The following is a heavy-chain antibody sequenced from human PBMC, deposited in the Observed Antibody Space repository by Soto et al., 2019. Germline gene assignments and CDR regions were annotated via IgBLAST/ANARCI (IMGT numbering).Heavy chain of an antibody. CDR1: GFTFDDYA. V-gene: IGHV3-9*01. Sequence: GGSLRLSCAASGFTFDDYAMHWVRQAPGKGLEWVSGISWNSGSIGYADSVKGRFTISRDNAKNSLYLQMNSLRAEDTALYYCAKQSGSGSYYNVYFDYWGQGTLVTVSS. CDR2: ISWNSGSI. J-gene: IGHJ4*02. D-gene: IGHD3-10*01. CDR3: AKQSGSGSYYNVYFDY.